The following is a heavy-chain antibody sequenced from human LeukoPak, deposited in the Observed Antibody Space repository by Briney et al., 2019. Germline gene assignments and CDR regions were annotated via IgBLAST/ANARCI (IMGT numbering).Heavy chain of an antibody. D-gene: IGHD6-13*01. CDR1: GFTFSSYG. J-gene: IGHJ4*02. CDR3: ARDGGSSWYFDY. CDR2: ISSSGNTT. V-gene: IGHV3-48*04. Sequence: GGTLRLSCAASGFTFSSYGMSWIRQAPGKGLECVSYISSSGNTTYHADSVKGPFTIFRDNAKNSLYLQMSSLRAEDTAVYYYARDGGSSWYFDYWGQGTLVTVSS.